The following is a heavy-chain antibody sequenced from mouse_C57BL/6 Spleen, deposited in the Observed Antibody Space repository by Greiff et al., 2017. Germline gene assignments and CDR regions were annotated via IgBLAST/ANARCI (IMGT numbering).Heavy chain of an antibody. CDR2: FYPGSGSI. CDR1: GYTFTEYT. Sequence: VQLQQSGAELVKPGASVKLSCKASGYTFTEYTIHWVKQRSGQGLEWIGWFYPGSGSIKYNEKFKDKATLTADKSSSTVYMELSRLTSEDSAVXFCARHAQIYYYGSSFFDYWGQGTTLTVSS. J-gene: IGHJ2*01. CDR3: ARHAQIYYYGSSFFDY. V-gene: IGHV1-62-2*01. D-gene: IGHD1-1*01.